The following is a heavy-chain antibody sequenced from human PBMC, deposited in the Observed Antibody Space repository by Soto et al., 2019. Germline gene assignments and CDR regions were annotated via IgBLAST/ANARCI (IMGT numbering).Heavy chain of an antibody. CDR1: GFTCSSYA. J-gene: IGHJ4*02. Sequence: EVQLLESGGGLVQPGGSLRLSCAASGFTCSSYAMSWVRQAPGKGLEWVSAISGSGGSTYYADSVKGRFTISRDNSKNTLYLQMNSLRAEDTAVYYCATDRDYGDYSYTYYFDYWGQGTLVTVSS. CDR2: ISGSGGST. V-gene: IGHV3-23*01. D-gene: IGHD4-17*01. CDR3: ATDRDYGDYSYTYYFDY.